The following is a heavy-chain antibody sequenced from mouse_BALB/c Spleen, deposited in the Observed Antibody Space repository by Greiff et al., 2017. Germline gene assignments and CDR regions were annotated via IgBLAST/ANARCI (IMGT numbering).Heavy chain of an antibody. Sequence: EVQLQQSGAELVRSGASVKLSCTASGFNIKDYYMHWVKQRPEQGLEWIGWIDPENGDTEYAPKFQGKATMTADTSSNTAYPQLSSLTSEDTAVYYCNAWRGNYGYFDVWGAGTTVTVSS. CDR3: NAWRGNYGYFDV. CDR1: GFNIKDYY. CDR2: IDPENGDT. V-gene: IGHV14-4*02. J-gene: IGHJ1*01. D-gene: IGHD2-1*01.